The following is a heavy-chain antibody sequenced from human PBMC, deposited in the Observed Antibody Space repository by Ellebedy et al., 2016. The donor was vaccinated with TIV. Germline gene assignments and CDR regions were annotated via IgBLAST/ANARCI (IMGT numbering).Heavy chain of an antibody. J-gene: IGHJ3*02. CDR3: ARAQWLVHDAFDI. CDR1: GDSVSSNSAA. CDR2: TYYRSKWYN. Sequence: SETLSLXXALSGDSVSSNSAAWNWIRQSPSRGLEWLGRTYYRSKWYNDYAVSVKSRITINPDTSKNQFSLQLNSVTPEDTAVYYCARAQWLVHDAFDIWGQGTMVTVSS. D-gene: IGHD6-19*01. V-gene: IGHV6-1*01.